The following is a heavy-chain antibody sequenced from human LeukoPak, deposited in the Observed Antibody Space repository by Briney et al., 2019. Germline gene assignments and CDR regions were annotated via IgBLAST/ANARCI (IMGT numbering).Heavy chain of an antibody. D-gene: IGHD3-22*01. CDR1: GFTFSSYA. J-gene: IGHJ4*02. V-gene: IGHV3-30-3*01. CDR3: ARGDYYDSSANHY. Sequence: PGRSLRLSCAASGFTFSSYAMHWVRQAPGKGLEWVAVISYDGSNKYYADSVKGRFTISRDNSKNTLYLQMNSLRAEDTAVYYCARGDYYDSSANHYWGQGTLVTVSS. CDR2: ISYDGSNK.